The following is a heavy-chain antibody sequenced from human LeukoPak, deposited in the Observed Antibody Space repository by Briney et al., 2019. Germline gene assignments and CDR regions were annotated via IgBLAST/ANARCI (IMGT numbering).Heavy chain of an antibody. Sequence: GGSLRPSCAASGFTVSSNYMSWVRQAPGKGLEWVSVIYSGGSTYYADSVKGRFTISRDNSKNTLYLQMNSLRAEDTAVYYCARVVIAAAGTNFDYWGQGTLVTVSS. CDR3: ARVVIAAAGTNFDY. D-gene: IGHD6-13*01. CDR2: IYSGGST. J-gene: IGHJ4*02. V-gene: IGHV3-66*01. CDR1: GFTVSSNY.